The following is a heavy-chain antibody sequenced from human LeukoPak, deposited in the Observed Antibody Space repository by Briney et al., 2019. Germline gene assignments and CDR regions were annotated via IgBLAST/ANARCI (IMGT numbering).Heavy chain of an antibody. CDR3: AKAISPRLDYYYGMDV. Sequence: GGSLRLSCAASGFTFSTYSMNWVRQAPGKELEWISYISSSSGTIHYADSVKGRFTISRDNSKNRLYLQMNSLRADDTAVYYCAKAISPRLDYYYGMDVWGQGTTVTVSS. J-gene: IGHJ6*02. V-gene: IGHV3-48*01. CDR1: GFTFSTYS. CDR2: ISSSSGTI. D-gene: IGHD3-3*01.